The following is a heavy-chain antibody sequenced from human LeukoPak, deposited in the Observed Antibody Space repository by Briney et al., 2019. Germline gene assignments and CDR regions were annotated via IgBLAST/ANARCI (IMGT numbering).Heavy chain of an antibody. CDR2: INHSGST. CDR1: GGSIGSHY. Sequence: PSETLSLTCTVSGGSIGSHYWTWIRQTPGKGLEWIGEINHSGSTNYNPSLKSRVTISVDTSKNQFSLKLSSVTAADTAVYYCARHLRRGFTDYWGQGTLVTVSS. V-gene: IGHV4-34*01. D-gene: IGHD3-10*01. CDR3: ARHLRRGFTDY. J-gene: IGHJ4*02.